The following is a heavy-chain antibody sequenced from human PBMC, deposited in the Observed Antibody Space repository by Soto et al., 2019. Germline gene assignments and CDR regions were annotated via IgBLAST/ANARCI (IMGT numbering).Heavy chain of an antibody. CDR1: GYSFTSYW. D-gene: IGHD3-22*01. V-gene: IGHV5-51*01. CDR3: ARRLYDSSGYYYYYYGMDV. J-gene: IGHJ6*02. Sequence: HGESLKISCKGSGYSFTSYWIGWVRQMPGKGLEWMGIIYPGDSDTRYSPSFQGQVTISADKSISTAYLQWSSLKASDTAMYYCARRLYDSSGYYYYYYGMDVWGQGTTVTVSS. CDR2: IYPGDSDT.